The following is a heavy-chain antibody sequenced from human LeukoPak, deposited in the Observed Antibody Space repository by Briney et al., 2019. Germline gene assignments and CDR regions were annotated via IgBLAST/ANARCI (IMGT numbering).Heavy chain of an antibody. CDR1: GYTFTGYY. J-gene: IGHJ3*02. D-gene: IGHD3-22*01. CDR3: ARVRYDSSGYSRGRSPFDI. CDR2: INPNSGGT. Sequence: GASVKVSCKASGYTFTGYYMHWVRQAPGQGLEWMGWINPNSGGTNYAQKFQGRVTMTRDTSISTAYMELSRLRSDDTAVYYCARVRYDSSGYSRGRSPFDIWGQGTMVTVSS. V-gene: IGHV1-2*02.